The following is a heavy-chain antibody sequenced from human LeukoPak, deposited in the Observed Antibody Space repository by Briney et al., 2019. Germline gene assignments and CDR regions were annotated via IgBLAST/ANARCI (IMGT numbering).Heavy chain of an antibody. CDR2: IIPIFGTA. D-gene: IGHD3-22*01. Sequence: GASVKVSCKASGGTFSSYAISWVRQAPGQGLEWMGGIIPIFGTANYAQKFQGRVTITTDEPTSTAYMELSSLRSEDTAVYYCARARLYYDSSGYYYFSYFDYWGQGTLVTVSS. V-gene: IGHV1-69*05. CDR3: ARARLYYDSSGYYYFSYFDY. J-gene: IGHJ4*02. CDR1: GGTFSSYA.